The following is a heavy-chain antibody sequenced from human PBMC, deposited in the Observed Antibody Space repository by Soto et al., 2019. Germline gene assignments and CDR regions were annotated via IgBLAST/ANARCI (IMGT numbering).Heavy chain of an antibody. V-gene: IGHV4-59*01. J-gene: IGHJ4*02. CDR2: IYYSGST. CDR1: VGSISTYY. Sequence: SETLSLTCTVSVGSISTYYWSWIRQPPGKGLEWIGNIYYSGSTNYNPSLKSRVTISVDTSNDQFSLKLSSVTAADTAVYYCAREGDILTGRKIGIYFDYWGQGTLVTVSS. D-gene: IGHD3-9*01. CDR3: AREGDILTGRKIGIYFDY.